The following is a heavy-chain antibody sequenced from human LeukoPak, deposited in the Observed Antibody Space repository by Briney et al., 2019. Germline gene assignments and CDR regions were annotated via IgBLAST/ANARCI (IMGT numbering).Heavy chain of an antibody. Sequence: GGSLRLSCAASGFTFSSYWMSWVRQAPGKGLGWVANIKQDGSEKYYVDSVKGRFTISRDNAKNSLYLQMNSLRAEDTAVYYCARPNYGESYYYYYGMDVWGQGTTVTVSS. CDR3: ARPNYGESYYYYYGMDV. J-gene: IGHJ6*02. D-gene: IGHD4-17*01. CDR1: GFTFSSYW. CDR2: IKQDGSEK. V-gene: IGHV3-7*01.